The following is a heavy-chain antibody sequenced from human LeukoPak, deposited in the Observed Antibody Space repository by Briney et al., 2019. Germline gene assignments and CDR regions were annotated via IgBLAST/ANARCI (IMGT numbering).Heavy chain of an antibody. V-gene: IGHV4-61*02. D-gene: IGHD3-22*01. CDR1: GGSISSGSYY. CDR2: IYTSGST. CDR3: ARRFYYDTGAFDI. J-gene: IGHJ3*02. Sequence: PSETLSLTCTVSGGSISSGSYYWSWIRQPAGKGLEWIGRIYTSGSTNYNPSLKSRVTISVDTSKNQFSLKLSSVTAADTAVYYCARRFYYDTGAFDIWGQGTMVTVSS.